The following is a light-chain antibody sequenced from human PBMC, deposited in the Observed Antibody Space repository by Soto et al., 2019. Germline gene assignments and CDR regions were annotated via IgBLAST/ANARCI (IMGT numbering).Light chain of an antibody. CDR3: LLSYSATVV. Sequence: QTVVTQEPSLTVSPGGTVTLTCASSTGPVTSGHSPYWLQQKAGQAPRTLIYATTNEHSWTPARFSGSLLGGKAVLTLSGAQPDDEAAYYCLLSYSATVVFGGGTKLTVL. V-gene: IGLV7-46*01. J-gene: IGLJ2*01. CDR1: TGPVTSGHS. CDR2: ATT.